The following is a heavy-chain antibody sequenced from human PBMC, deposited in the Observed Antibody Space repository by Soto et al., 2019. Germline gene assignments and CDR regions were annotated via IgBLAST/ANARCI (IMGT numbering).Heavy chain of an antibody. J-gene: IGHJ6*02. D-gene: IGHD4-17*01. CDR2: INPSGGST. CDR3: ASGDRPGRFYYFGMDV. CDR1: GYTFTSYY. V-gene: IGHV1-46*01. Sequence: ASVKVSCKXSGYTFTSYYMHWVRQAPGQGLQWMGIINPSGGSTGYAQKFQGRVTMTRDTSTSTVYMELSSLRSEDTAVYYCASGDRPGRFYYFGMDVWGQGTTVTVSS.